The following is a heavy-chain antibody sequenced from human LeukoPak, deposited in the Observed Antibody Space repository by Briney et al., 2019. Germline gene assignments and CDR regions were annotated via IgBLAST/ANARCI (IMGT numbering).Heavy chain of an antibody. Sequence: GGSLRLSCAASGFTLTDNYMSWIRQAPGKGLEWVAYINNVGNIIYYADSVKGRFTISRDNAKQSLYLQMNSLRAEDTAVYYCAKGGFGGYSDYWGQGTLVTVSS. CDR1: GFTLTDNY. V-gene: IGHV3-11*01. J-gene: IGHJ4*02. CDR2: INNVGNII. CDR3: AKGGFGGYSDY. D-gene: IGHD5-18*01.